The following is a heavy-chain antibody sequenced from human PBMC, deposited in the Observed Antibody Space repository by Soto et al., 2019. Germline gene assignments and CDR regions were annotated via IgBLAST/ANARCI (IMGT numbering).Heavy chain of an antibody. CDR3: ARWGGGYIFDTHPVRAV. D-gene: IGHD3-3*02. Sequence: GESMKISYKGSGYSFTSYWSGWVRQMPGKGLEWMGIIYPGDSDTRYSPSFQVQVTISADKSISTAYLQWSSLTASDTAMSDWARWGGGYIFDTHPVRAVGAKGTTDPV. CDR1: GYSFTSYW. CDR2: IYPGDSDT. J-gene: IGHJ6*03. V-gene: IGHV5-51*01.